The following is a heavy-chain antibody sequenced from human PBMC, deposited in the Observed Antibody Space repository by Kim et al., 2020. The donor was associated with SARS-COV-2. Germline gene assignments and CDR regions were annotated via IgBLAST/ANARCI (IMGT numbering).Heavy chain of an antibody. CDR3: AKAGVIQLSGYGY. J-gene: IGHJ4*02. D-gene: IGHD5-18*01. Sequence: YADPVKGRFTISRDNSKNSLYLQMNSLRTEDTALYYCAKAGVIQLSGYGYWGQGTLVTVSS. V-gene: IGHV3-43*01.